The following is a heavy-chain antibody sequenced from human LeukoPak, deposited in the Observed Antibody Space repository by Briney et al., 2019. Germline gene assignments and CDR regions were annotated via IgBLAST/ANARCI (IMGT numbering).Heavy chain of an antibody. Sequence: ASVKVSCRASGYTLTGYYMHWVRQAPGQGLEWMGWINPNSGGTNYAQKFQGWVTMTRDTSISTAYMELSRLRSDDTAVYYCARATYKVTFDYWGQGTLVTVSS. CDR1: GYTLTGYY. CDR3: ARATYKVTFDY. J-gene: IGHJ4*02. D-gene: IGHD2-21*02. CDR2: INPNSGGT. V-gene: IGHV1-2*04.